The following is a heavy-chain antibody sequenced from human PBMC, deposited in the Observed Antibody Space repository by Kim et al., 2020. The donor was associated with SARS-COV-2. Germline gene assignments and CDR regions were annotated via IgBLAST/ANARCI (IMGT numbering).Heavy chain of an antibody. V-gene: IGHV4-59*13. CDR3: ARERVYCSSTSCYTSFDY. CDR2: IYYSGST. Sequence: SETLSLTCTVSGGSISSYYWSWIRQPPGKGLEWIGYIYYSGSTNYNPSLKSRVTISVDTSKNQFSLKLSSVTAADTAVYYCARERVYCSSTSCYTSFDYWGPGALVTVSS. J-gene: IGHJ4*02. CDR1: GGSISSYY. D-gene: IGHD2-2*02.